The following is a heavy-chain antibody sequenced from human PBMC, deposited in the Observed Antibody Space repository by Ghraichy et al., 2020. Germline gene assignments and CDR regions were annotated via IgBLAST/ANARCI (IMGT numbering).Heavy chain of an antibody. CDR3: ASKGDCSGRTCHDYYYYYMDV. CDR2: IYQSGTT. V-gene: IGHV4-38-2*02. CDR1: DYSVSSGYY. Sequence: SQTLSLTCTVSDYSVSSGYYWAWIRQSPGKGLEWIGSIYQSGTTYYNPSLKSRVTISVDTSKNEFSLKLSSGTAADPAVYFCASKGDCSGRTCHDYYYYYMDVWGQGTTVIVSS. D-gene: IGHD2-15*01. J-gene: IGHJ6*03.